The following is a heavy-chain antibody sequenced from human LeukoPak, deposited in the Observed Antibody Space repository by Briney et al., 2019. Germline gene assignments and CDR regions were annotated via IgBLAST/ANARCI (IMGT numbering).Heavy chain of an antibody. J-gene: IGHJ4*02. CDR2: ISDRGST. D-gene: IGHD4/OR15-4a*01. V-gene: IGHV4-31*03. CDR3: ARGARMTFDY. CDR1: GGSISSGVYY. Sequence: SETLSLTCTVSGGSISSGVYYWSWIRQHPGKGLEWVGYISDRGSTYYHPSLKSRVTVSVDTSKSQFSLKVSSVTAADTAVYYCARGARMTFDYWGQGTLVTVSS.